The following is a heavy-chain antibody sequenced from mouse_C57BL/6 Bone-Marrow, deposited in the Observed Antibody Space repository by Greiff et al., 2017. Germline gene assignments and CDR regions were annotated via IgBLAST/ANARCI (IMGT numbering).Heavy chain of an antibody. CDR2: IYPGDGDT. J-gene: IGHJ2*01. CDR3: ARSLIYYYGSSYYFDY. CDR1: GYAFSSSW. V-gene: IGHV1-82*01. D-gene: IGHD1-1*01. Sequence: VQLVESGPELVKPGASVKISCKASGYAFSSSWMNWVKQRPGKGLEWIGRIYPGDGDTNYNGKFKGKATLTADKSSSTAYMQLSSLTSEDSAVYFCARSLIYYYGSSYYFDYWGQGTTLTVSS.